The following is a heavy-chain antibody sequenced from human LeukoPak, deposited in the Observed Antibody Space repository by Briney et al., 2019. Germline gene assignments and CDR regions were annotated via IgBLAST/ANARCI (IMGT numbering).Heavy chain of an antibody. CDR2: INPNSGAT. Sequence: ASVKVSCKTSGYTFTGYFMHWVRQAPGQGREGMVWINPNSGATKYGQRFQGRVPMNRDSSISTAYMELNSLTSDDTAVYYCARDWRYCIGTSCYILYWGQGTLLTVSS. V-gene: IGHV1-2*02. J-gene: IGHJ4*02. CDR3: ARDWRYCIGTSCYILY. CDR1: GYTFTGYF. D-gene: IGHD2-2*02.